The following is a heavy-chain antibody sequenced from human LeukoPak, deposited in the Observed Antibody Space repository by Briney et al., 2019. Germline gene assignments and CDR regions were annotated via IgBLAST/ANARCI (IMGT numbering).Heavy chain of an antibody. CDR3: ARELVGATWFFGD. CDR2: ISGSSSYI. Sequence: GGSVRLFCAASGFISSSYSMNWARQAPGKGLEWVSSISGSSSYIYYADSVKGRFTISRDNAKNLLYLQMNSLRAEDTAVYYCARELVGATWFFGDWGQGTLVTVSS. J-gene: IGHJ4*02. V-gene: IGHV3-21*04. CDR1: GFISSSYS. D-gene: IGHD1-26*01.